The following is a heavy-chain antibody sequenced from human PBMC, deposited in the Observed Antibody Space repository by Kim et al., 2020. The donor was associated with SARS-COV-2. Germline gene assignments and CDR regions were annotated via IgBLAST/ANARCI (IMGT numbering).Heavy chain of an antibody. J-gene: IGHJ4*02. Sequence: SGTTHYNPSLKSRVTISVDTSKNQFSLKLSSVTAADTAVYYCARGTKSDYWGQGTLVTVSS. V-gene: IGHV4-34*01. CDR2: SGTT. CDR3: ARGTKSDY. D-gene: IGHD2-2*01.